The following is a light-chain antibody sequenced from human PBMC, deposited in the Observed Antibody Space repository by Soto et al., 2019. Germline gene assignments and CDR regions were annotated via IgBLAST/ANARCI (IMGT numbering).Light chain of an antibody. CDR1: SSNIGAGYD. CDR3: QSHDSSLSGYV. V-gene: IGLV1-40*01. CDR2: GNN. Sequence: QSVLTQPPSVSGAPGQRVTIPCTGSSSNIGAGYDVHWYQQLPGTAPKLLIYGNNNRPSGVPDRFSGSKSGTSGSLAITGLQAEDEADYYCQSHDSSLSGYVFGTGTKVTVL. J-gene: IGLJ1*01.